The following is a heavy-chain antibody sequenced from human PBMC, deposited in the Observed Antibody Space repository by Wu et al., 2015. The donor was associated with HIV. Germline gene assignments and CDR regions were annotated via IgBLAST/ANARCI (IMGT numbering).Heavy chain of an antibody. CDR1: GYTFTGYY. CDR3: ARDPPVRLGELSPDY. CDR2: INPNSGGT. J-gene: IGHJ4*02. Sequence: QVQLVQSGAEVKKPGASVKVSCKASGYTFTGYYMHWVRQAPGQGLEWMGWINPNSGGTNYAQKFQGRVTMTRDTSISTAYMELSRLRSDDTAVYYCARDPPVRLGELSPDYWGQGTLVTVSS. D-gene: IGHD3-16*02. V-gene: IGHV1-2*02.